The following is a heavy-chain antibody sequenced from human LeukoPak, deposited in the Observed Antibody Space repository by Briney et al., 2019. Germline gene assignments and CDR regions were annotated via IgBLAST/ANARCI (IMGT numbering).Heavy chain of an antibody. CDR1: GGSIITSNW. J-gene: IGHJ3*02. CDR3: ASGTVMITFGGVIAEDAFDI. CDR2: IYHSGST. D-gene: IGHD3-16*02. Sequence: SETLSLTCVVSGGSIITSNWWTWVRQSPGKGLEWIGSIYHSGSTYYNPSLKSRVTISVDTSKNQFSLKLSSVTAADTAVYYCASGTVMITFGGVIAEDAFDIWGQGTMVTVSS. V-gene: IGHV4-4*02.